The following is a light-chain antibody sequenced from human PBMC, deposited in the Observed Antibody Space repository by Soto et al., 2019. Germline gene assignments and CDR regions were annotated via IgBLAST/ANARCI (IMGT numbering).Light chain of an antibody. CDR2: GAT. Sequence: EIVLTQSPGTLSLSPGERSTVSCRASQSVSSSYLAWFQQKPGQAPRLLIFGATNRATGIPDRFSGSGSGTDFTLTINRLEPEDFAVYSCQQYGSTPLTFGQGTKVDI. CDR3: QQYGSTPLT. CDR1: QSVSSSY. J-gene: IGKJ1*01. V-gene: IGKV3-20*01.